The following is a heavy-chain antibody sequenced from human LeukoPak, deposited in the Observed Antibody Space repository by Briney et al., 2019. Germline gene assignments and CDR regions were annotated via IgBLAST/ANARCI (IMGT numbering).Heavy chain of an antibody. J-gene: IGHJ4*02. V-gene: IGHV3-48*03. CDR3: ARVLRGDKSKSLDY. CDR2: ISSSGSTI. Sequence: PGGSLRLSCAASGFTFSSYEMNWVRQAPGKGLEWVSYISSSGSTIYYADSVKGRFTISRDNAKNSLYLQMNSLRAEDTAVYYCARVLRGDKSKSLDYWGQGTLVTVSS. D-gene: IGHD2-21*02. CDR1: GFTFSSYE.